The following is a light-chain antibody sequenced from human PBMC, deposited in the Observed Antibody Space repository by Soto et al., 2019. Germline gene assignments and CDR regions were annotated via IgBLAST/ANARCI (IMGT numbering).Light chain of an antibody. J-gene: IGLJ1*01. CDR2: EGS. V-gene: IGLV2-23*01. CDR1: SSDVGSYNL. CDR3: CSYAGSSTFYV. Sequence: QSVLTQPASVSGSPGESITISCTGTSSDVGSYNLVSWYQQHPGKAPKLMIYEGSKRPSGVSNHFSGSKSGNTASLTISGLQAEDEADYYCCSYAGSSTFYVFGTGTKLTVL.